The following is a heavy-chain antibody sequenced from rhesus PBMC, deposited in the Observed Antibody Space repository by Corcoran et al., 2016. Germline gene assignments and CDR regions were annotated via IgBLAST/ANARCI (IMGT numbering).Heavy chain of an antibody. D-gene: IGHD6-31*01. V-gene: IGHV4-173*01. CDR3: AGASSAWPYPRFDV. Sequence: QMQLQESGPGLVTPSETLSLTCTVSGGSISSNYWSWIRQPPWKGLEWSGRLSGRGGSPDSNPPLKSRVTISPATSTNQFALRLRSATAADTAVYYCAGASSAWPYPRFDVWGPGVLVTVSS. CDR1: GGSISSNY. J-gene: IGHJ5-1*01. CDR2: LSGRGGSP.